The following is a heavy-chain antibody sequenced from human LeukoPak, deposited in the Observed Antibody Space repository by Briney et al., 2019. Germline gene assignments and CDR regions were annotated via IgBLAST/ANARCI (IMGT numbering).Heavy chain of an antibody. J-gene: IGHJ4*02. V-gene: IGHV3-21*01. Sequence: GGSLRLSCAASGFTFSSNNMNWVRQAPGEGLEWISSISSSSSYIYYADSVKGRFTISRDNAKNSLYLQMNSLRAEDTAVYYCARDHYDSSGYYYFDYWGQGTLVTVSS. D-gene: IGHD3-22*01. CDR2: ISSSSSYI. CDR1: GFTFSSNN. CDR3: ARDHYDSSGYYYFDY.